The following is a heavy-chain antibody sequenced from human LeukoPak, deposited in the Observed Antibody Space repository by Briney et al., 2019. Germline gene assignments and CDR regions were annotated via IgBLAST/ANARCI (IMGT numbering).Heavy chain of an antibody. CDR3: ADQDYYGSGSYS. D-gene: IGHD3-10*01. V-gene: IGHV4-34*01. J-gene: IGHJ5*02. CDR2: INHSGST. Sequence: SETLSLTCAVYGGSFSGYYWSWIRQPPGKGLEWIGEINHSGSTNYNPSLKSRVTISVDTSKNQFSLKLSSVTAADTAVYYCADQDYYGSGSYSWGQGTLVTVSS. CDR1: GGSFSGYY.